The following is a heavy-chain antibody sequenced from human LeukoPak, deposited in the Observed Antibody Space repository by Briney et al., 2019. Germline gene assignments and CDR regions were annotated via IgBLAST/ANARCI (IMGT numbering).Heavy chain of an antibody. CDR2: VYYSGST. D-gene: IGHD4-23*01. J-gene: IGHJ3*02. CDR1: GGSISTYY. V-gene: IGHV4-59*12. Sequence: SETLSLTCTVSGGSISTYYWSWIRQPPGKGLEWIAYVYYSGSTNYNPSLKSRGTISVDTSKNQFSLKLSSVTAADTAVYYCARGSITVVPAFDIWGQGTMVPVSS. CDR3: ARGSITVVPAFDI.